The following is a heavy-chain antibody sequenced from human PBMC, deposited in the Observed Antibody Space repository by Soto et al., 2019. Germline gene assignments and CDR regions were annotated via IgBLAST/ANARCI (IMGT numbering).Heavy chain of an antibody. D-gene: IGHD2-2*01. J-gene: IGHJ6*02. Sequence: ASVKVSCKASGYTFTSYAMNWVRQAPGQGLEWMGWINTNTGNPTYAQGFTGRFVFSLDTSVSTAYLQICSLKAEDTAVYYCARSDCSSTSCYEPYYYYGMDVWGQGTTVTVS. CDR2: INTNTGNP. CDR3: ARSDCSSTSCYEPYYYYGMDV. V-gene: IGHV7-4-1*01. CDR1: GYTFTSYA.